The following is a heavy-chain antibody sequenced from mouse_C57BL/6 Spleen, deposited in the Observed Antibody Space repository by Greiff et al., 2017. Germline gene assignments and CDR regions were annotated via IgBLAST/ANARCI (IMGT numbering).Heavy chain of an antibody. Sequence: EVKLVESGGGLVKPGGSLKLSCAASGFTFSSYAMSWVRQTPEKRLEWVATISDGGSYTYYPDNVKGRFTISRDKEKNNLYLQMSHLKAEDTAMDYCARGQGRGYAMDYGGQGTSVTVSS. D-gene: IGHD3-2*02. CDR3: ARGQGRGYAMDY. CDR1: GFTFSSYA. CDR2: ISDGGSYT. J-gene: IGHJ4*01. V-gene: IGHV5-4*03.